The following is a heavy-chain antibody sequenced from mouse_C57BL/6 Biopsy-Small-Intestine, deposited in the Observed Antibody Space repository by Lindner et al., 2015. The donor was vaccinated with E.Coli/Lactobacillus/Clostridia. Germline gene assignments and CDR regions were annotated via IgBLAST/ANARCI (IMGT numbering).Heavy chain of an antibody. CDR1: GFTFSDYG. CDR2: ISRGSSTI. J-gene: IGHJ4*01. D-gene: IGHD2-12*01. CDR3: ARQYTYYSYDEGYAMDY. Sequence: VQLQESGGGLVKPGGSRKLSCAASGFTFSDYGMHWVRQAPEKGLEWVAYISRGSSTIYYADTVKGRFIISRDNAKNTLFLQMTSLRSEDTAMYYCARQYTYYSYDEGYAMDYWGQGTSVTVSS. V-gene: IGHV5-17*01.